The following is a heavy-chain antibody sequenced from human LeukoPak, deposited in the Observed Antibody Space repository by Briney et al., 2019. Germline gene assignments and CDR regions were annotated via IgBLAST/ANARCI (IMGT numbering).Heavy chain of an antibody. CDR1: GFTFSHYG. CDR2: MQSDGINK. CDR3: AKPSSGPTWNYFDY. D-gene: IGHD1-1*01. V-gene: IGHV3-30*02. J-gene: IGHJ4*02. Sequence: PGGSLRLSCVASGFTFSHYGMYWVRQAPGKGLEWVAYMQSDGINKHYGDSVKGRFTISRDNSKNTLYLQMNSLRGEDTAVYFCAKPSSGPTWNYFDYWGQGTLVTVSS.